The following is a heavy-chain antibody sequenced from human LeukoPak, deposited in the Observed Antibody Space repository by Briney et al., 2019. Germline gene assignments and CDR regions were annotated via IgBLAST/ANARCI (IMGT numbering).Heavy chain of an antibody. V-gene: IGHV4-59*01. D-gene: IGHD3-22*01. CDR2: IYYSGST. Sequence: NPSETLSLTCTVSGGSISSYYWSWIRQPPGKGLEWIGYIYYSGSTNYNPSLKSRVTISVDTSKNQFSLKLSSVIAADTAVYYCARERYYDSSGYYDFALGHAFDIWGQGTMVTVSS. CDR1: GGSISSYY. J-gene: IGHJ3*02. CDR3: ARERYYDSSGYYDFALGHAFDI.